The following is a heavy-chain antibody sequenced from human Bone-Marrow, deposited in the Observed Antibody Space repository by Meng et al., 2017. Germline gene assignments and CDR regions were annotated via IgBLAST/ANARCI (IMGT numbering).Heavy chain of an antibody. CDR2: INHSGST. D-gene: IGHD2-15*01. CDR1: GGSISSSNW. V-gene: IGHV4-4*02. Sequence: VPLQESGAGLVKPSGTLSLTCAVSGGSISSSNWWSWVRQPPGKGLEWIGEINHSGSTNYNPSLKSRVTISVDTSKNQFSLKLSSVTAANTAVYYCARGRVVAATNPKFDYWGQGTLVTVSS. J-gene: IGHJ4*02. CDR3: ARGRVVAATNPKFDY.